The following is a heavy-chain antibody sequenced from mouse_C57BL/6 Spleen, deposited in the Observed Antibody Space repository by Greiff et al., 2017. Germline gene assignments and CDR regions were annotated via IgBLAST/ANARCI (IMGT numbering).Heavy chain of an antibody. Sequence: VQRVESGAELVKPGASVKLSCKASGYTFTEYTIHWVKQRSGQGLEWIGWFYPGSGSIKYNEKFKDKATLTADKSSSTVYMELSRLTSEDSAVYCCERHDAGCYAMDYWGQGTSVTVSS. CDR2: FYPGSGSI. CDR1: GYTFTEYT. V-gene: IGHV1-62-2*01. CDR3: ERHDAGCYAMDY. J-gene: IGHJ4*01.